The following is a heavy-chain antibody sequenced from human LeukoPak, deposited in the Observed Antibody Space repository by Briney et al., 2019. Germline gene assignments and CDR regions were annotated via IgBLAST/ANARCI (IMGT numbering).Heavy chain of an antibody. J-gene: IGHJ4*02. Sequence: SATLSLTCDVSGYSISSGFYWAWIRQPPGKGLEWIGNIHHSGSNFYNPSLKSRVSISIDTSKNQFSLNLTPVTAADTAVYYCARSMAVAGGDYWGQGILVTVSS. CDR3: ARSMAVAGGDY. CDR2: IHHSGSN. CDR1: GYSISSGFY. V-gene: IGHV4-38-2*01. D-gene: IGHD6-19*01.